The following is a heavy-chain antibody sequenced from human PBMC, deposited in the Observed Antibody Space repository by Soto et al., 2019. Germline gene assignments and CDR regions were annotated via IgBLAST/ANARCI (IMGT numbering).Heavy chain of an antibody. CDR2: TYYRSKWYN. D-gene: IGHD3-10*01. Sequence: PSQTLSLTCAISGDSVSSNSAAWNWIRQSPSRGLEWLGRTYYRSKWYNDYAVSVKSRITINPDTSKNQFSLKLSSVTAADTAVYYCARGGVRGEPSLGMDVWGQGTTVTVSS. CDR1: GDSVSSNSAA. J-gene: IGHJ6*02. CDR3: ARGGVRGEPSLGMDV. V-gene: IGHV6-1*01.